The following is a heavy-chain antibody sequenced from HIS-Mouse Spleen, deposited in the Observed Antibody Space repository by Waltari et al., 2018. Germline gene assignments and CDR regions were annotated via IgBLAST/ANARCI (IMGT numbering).Heavy chain of an antibody. D-gene: IGHD1-26*01. CDR1: GFPFGSYR. CDR3: ARGASGSYYLVSVSDY. V-gene: IGHV3-48*01. Sequence: EVKLVESGGGLVQPGGSLRLSWASSGFPFGSYRMNWVREAPGKVLDLVSYISSSSSTIYYADSVKGRFTISRDNAKNSLYLQMNSLRAEDTAVYYCARGASGSYYLVSVSDYWGQGTLVTVSS. CDR2: ISSSSSTI. J-gene: IGHJ4*02.